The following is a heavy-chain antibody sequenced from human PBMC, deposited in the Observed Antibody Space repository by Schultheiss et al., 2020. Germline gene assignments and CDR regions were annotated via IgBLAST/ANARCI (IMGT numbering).Heavy chain of an antibody. CDR1: GASISSYY. D-gene: IGHD6-13*01. CDR3: ARGDSSSWHYFDY. J-gene: IGHJ4*01. V-gene: IGHV4-59*01. Sequence: SETLSLTCTVSGASISSYYWSWIRQPPGKGLEWIGYIYYSGSTNYNPSLKNRVTISVDTSKNQFSLKVNSVTAADTAVYYCARGDSSSWHYFDYWGRGSLVTVSS. CDR2: IYYSGST.